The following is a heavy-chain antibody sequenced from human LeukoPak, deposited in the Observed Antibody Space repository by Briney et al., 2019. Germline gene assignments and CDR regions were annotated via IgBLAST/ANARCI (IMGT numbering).Heavy chain of an antibody. V-gene: IGHV1-2*02. CDR1: GYTFTGYY. J-gene: IGHJ3*02. Sequence: ASVKVSCKASGYTFTGYYMHWVRQAPGQGLEWMGWINPNSGGTNYAQKFQGRVTMTRDTSISTAYMELSRLRSDDTAVYYCARDLEAVVGLSNDAFDIWGQGTMVTVSS. CDR2: INPNSGGT. CDR3: ARDLEAVVGLSNDAFDI. D-gene: IGHD6-19*01.